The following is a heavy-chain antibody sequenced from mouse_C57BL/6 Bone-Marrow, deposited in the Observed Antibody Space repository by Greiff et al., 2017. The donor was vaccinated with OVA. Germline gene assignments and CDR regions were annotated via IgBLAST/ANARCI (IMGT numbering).Heavy chain of an antibody. J-gene: IGHJ2*01. D-gene: IGHD2-4*01. V-gene: IGHV1-59*01. CDR2: IDPSDSYT. CDR3: AKRLYYDYLDY. Sequence: VQLQQPGAELVRPGTSVKLSCKASGYTFTSYWMHWVKQRPGQGLEWIGVIDPSDSYTNYNHKFKGKATLTVDTSSSTAYMQLSSLTSEDSAVYYCAKRLYYDYLDYWGQGTTLTVSS. CDR1: GYTFTSYW.